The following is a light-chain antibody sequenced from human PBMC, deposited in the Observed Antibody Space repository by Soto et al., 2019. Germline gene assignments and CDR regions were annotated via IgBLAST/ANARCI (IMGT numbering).Light chain of an antibody. CDR3: QQYNSYSPT. V-gene: IGKV1-5*01. CDR1: QSISNW. J-gene: IGKJ1*01. Sequence: DIHMTQSPSTLPASVGDRVTITCRASQSISNWLAWYQQKPGKAPNLLIYDASSLQSGVPSRFSGSGFGTEFTLTISSLQPGDFATYYCQQYNSYSPTFGQGTKVDI. CDR2: DAS.